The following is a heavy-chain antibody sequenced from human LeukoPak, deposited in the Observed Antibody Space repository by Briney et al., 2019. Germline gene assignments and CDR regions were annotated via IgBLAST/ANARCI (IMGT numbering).Heavy chain of an antibody. CDR2: INHSGST. CDR3: ARHGAGVHGPVDY. Sequence: SETLSLTCAVYGGSFSGYYWSWIRQPPGKGLEWIGEINHSGSTNYNPSLRSRVTIFVDTSKNQFYLNLNSVTAADTAVYYCARHGAGVHGPVDYWGQGALVTVSS. D-gene: IGHD6-19*01. CDR1: GGSFSGYY. J-gene: IGHJ4*02. V-gene: IGHV4-34*01.